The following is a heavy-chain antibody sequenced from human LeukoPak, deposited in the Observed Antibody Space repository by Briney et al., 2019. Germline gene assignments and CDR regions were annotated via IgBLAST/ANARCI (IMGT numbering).Heavy chain of an antibody. CDR1: GYTFTGYY. CDR2: INPNSGGT. Sequence: ASVKVSCKASGYTFTGYYLHWVRQAPGQGREWMGWINPNSGGTNYAQKFQGRVTMTRDTSISTAYMELSRLRSDDTAVYYCARDRVKFYYDSSGYYYGGGFDYWGQGTLVTVSS. J-gene: IGHJ4*02. V-gene: IGHV1-2*02. CDR3: ARDRVKFYYDSSGYYYGGGFDY. D-gene: IGHD3-22*01.